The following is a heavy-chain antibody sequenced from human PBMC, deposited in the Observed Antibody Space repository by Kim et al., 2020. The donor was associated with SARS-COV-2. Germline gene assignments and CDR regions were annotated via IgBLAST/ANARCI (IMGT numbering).Heavy chain of an antibody. D-gene: IGHD3-10*01. CDR3: AKRKGGIAGFDY. J-gene: IGHJ4*02. CDR1: GFTFSRYS. CDR2: IGAGVGPT. Sequence: GGSLRLSCAASGFTFSRYSISWVRQAPGKGLEWVSVIGAGVGPTFYADSVKGRFTISRDNAKNTPYLQMNSLSAGDTAVYYCAKRKGGIAGFDYWGQVTLVSVSS. V-gene: IGHV3-23*01.